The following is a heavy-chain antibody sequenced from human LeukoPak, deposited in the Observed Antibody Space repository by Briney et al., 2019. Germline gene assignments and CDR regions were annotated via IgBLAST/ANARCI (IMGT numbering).Heavy chain of an antibody. Sequence: GGSLRLSCAASGFTFSSYGMHWVRQAPGKGLEWVAFIRYDGSNKYYADSVKGRFTISRDNSKNTLYLQMNSLRAEDTAVYYCAKDRVGMTSVTYFDYWGQGTLVTVSS. V-gene: IGHV3-30*02. CDR2: IRYDGSNK. CDR1: GFTFSSYG. J-gene: IGHJ4*02. D-gene: IGHD4-17*01. CDR3: AKDRVGMTSVTYFDY.